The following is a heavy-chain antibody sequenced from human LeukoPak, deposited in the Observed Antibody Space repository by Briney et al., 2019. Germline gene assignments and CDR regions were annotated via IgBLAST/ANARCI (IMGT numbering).Heavy chain of an antibody. J-gene: IGHJ4*02. CDR2: ISSSGSTI. CDR1: GFTFSSYE. Sequence: GGSLRLSCAASGFTFSSYEMNWVRQAPGKGLEWVSYISSSGSTIYYADSVKGRFTISRDNSKNTLYLQMNSLRAEDTAVYYCAKDEYRHFDYWGQGTLVTVSS. D-gene: IGHD4-11*01. V-gene: IGHV3-48*03. CDR3: AKDEYRHFDY.